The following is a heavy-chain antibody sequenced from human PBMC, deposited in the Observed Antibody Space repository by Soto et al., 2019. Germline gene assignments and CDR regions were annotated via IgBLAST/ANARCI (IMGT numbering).Heavy chain of an antibody. D-gene: IGHD6-6*01. CDR3: ARDRSQLLKPNYYYYYGMDV. J-gene: IGHJ6*02. V-gene: IGHV4-59*01. Sequence: SETLSLTCTVSGGSISSYYWSWIRQPPGKGLEWIGYIYYSGSTNYNPSLKSRVTISVDTSKNQFSLKLSSVTAADTAVYYCARDRSQLLKPNYYYYYGMDVWGQGTTVTVSS. CDR1: GGSISSYY. CDR2: IYYSGST.